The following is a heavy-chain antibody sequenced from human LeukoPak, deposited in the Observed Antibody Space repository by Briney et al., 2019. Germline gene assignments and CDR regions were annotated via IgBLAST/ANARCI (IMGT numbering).Heavy chain of an antibody. CDR3: ARPRGYSGYVVFDY. V-gene: IGHV4-34*01. CDR2: INHSGST. D-gene: IGHD5-12*01. Sequence: SETLSLTCAVYGGSFSGYYWSWIRQPPGKGLEWIGEINHSGSTNYNPSLKSRVTISVDTSKNQFSLKLSSVTAADTAVYYCARPRGYSGYVVFDYWGQGTLVTVSS. CDR1: GGSFSGYY. J-gene: IGHJ4*02.